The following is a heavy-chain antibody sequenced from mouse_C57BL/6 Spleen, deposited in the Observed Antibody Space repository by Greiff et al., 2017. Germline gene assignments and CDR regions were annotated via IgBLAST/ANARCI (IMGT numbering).Heavy chain of an antibody. CDR2: ISYDGSN. Sequence: EESGPGLVKPSQSLSLTCSVTGYSITSGYYWNWIRQFPGNKLEWMGYISYDGSNNYNPSLKNRISITRDTSKNQFFLKLNSVTTEDTATYYCARDLIPIYYYGSNYAMDYWGQGTSVTVSS. V-gene: IGHV3-6*01. CDR1: GYSITSGYY. J-gene: IGHJ4*01. CDR3: ARDLIPIYYYGSNYAMDY. D-gene: IGHD1-1*01.